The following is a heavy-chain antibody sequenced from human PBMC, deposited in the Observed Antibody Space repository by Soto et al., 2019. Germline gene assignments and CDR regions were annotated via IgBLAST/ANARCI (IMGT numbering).Heavy chain of an antibody. D-gene: IGHD3-22*01. CDR1: GYSFTSYW. Sequence: GESLKISCKGSGYSFTSYWIGWVRQMPGKGLEWMGIIYPGDSDTRYSPSFQGQVTISADKSISTAYLQWSSLKASDTAMYYCARGTYYYDSSGTPMVVWGQGTTVTVSS. V-gene: IGHV5-51*01. CDR3: ARGTYYYDSSGTPMVV. CDR2: IYPGDSDT. J-gene: IGHJ6*02.